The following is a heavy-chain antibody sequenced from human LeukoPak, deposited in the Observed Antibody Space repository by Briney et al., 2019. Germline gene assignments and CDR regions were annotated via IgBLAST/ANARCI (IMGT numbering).Heavy chain of an antibody. D-gene: IGHD3-16*01. CDR2: INHNGNVN. CDR1: GFMFSGNW. J-gene: IGHJ6*02. Sequence: GGSLRLSCAASGFMFSGNWMSWVRLAPGKGLEWVASINHNGNVNYYVDSVKGRFTISRDNAKNSLYLQMSNLRAEDTAVYFCARGGGLDVWGQGATVTVSS. CDR3: ARGGGLDV. V-gene: IGHV3-7*03.